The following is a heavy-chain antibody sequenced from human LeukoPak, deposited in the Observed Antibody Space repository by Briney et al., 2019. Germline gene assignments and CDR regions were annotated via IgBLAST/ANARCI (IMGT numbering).Heavy chain of an antibody. CDR3: ARDGFDRGAPPRPDY. CDR2: IYSAGNA. J-gene: IGHJ4*02. V-gene: IGHV3-53*01. CDR1: GFTVSSNY. D-gene: IGHD3-10*01. Sequence: GGSLRLSCAASGFTVSSNYMNWVRQAPGKGLEWVSIIYSAGNAYFADSVKGRFTISRDISKNTLYLQMNSLRAEDTAVYYCARDGFDRGAPPRPDYWGQGTLVTVSS.